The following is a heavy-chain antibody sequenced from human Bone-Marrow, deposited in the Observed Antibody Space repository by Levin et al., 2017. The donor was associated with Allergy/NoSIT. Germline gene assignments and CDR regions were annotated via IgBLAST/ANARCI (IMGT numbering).Heavy chain of an antibody. J-gene: IGHJ4*02. CDR3: ARIYSD. Sequence: GESLKISCAASGFTFSNYWMTWVRQAPGKGLEWVANIKEDGSEEYYVDSVKGRFAISRDNAKNSLYLHKNSLRAEDTAVYYCARIYSDWGQGALVSVSS. D-gene: IGHD1-26*01. V-gene: IGHV3-7*01. CDR1: GFTFSNYW. CDR2: IKEDGSEE.